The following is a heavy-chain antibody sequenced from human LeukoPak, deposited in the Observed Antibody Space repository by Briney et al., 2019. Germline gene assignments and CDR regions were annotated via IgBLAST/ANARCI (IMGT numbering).Heavy chain of an antibody. CDR2: IYYSGST. CDR3: ARVTGYMIEDYFDY. J-gene: IGHJ4*02. V-gene: IGHV4-59*01. CDR1: GGSISSYY. Sequence: PSGTLSPTCTASGGSISSYYWSWIRQPPGKGLEWIGYIYYSGSTNYKPSLKSRVTISVETSKNQFSLKLRSVTAADTAVYYCARVTGYMIEDYFDYWGQGTLVTVSS. D-gene: IGHD3-22*01.